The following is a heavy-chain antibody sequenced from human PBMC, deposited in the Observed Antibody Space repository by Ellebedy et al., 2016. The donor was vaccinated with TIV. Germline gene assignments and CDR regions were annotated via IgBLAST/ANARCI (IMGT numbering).Heavy chain of an antibody. Sequence: GGSLRLSCAASGFSFSSKYMNWVRQAPGKGLEWVSVIYTVGDTHYGDPVKGRFRVSRDNSKNTLNLQMNSLSAEDMAVYYCATDPDGVYGDTSDYWGRGTLVTVSS. CDR2: IYTVGDT. J-gene: IGHJ4*02. CDR1: GFSFSSKY. D-gene: IGHD4-17*01. V-gene: IGHV3-53*01. CDR3: ATDPDGVYGDTSDY.